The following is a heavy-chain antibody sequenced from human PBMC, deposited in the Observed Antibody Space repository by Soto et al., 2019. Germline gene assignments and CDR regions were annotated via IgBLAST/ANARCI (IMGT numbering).Heavy chain of an antibody. CDR2: ISGSGGST. Sequence: EVQLLESGGGLVQPGGSLRLSCTASVFTFSSYAMSWVRQAPGKGLEWVSVISGSGGSTYYADSVKGRFTISRDNSKNTLYLQMNSLRAEDTAVYYCASRTSGWYFDYWGQGTLVTVSS. V-gene: IGHV3-23*01. CDR3: ASRTSGWYFDY. D-gene: IGHD6-19*01. J-gene: IGHJ4*02. CDR1: VFTFSSYA.